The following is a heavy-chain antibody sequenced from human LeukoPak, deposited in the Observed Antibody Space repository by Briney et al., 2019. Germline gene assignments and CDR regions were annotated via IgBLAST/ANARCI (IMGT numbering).Heavy chain of an antibody. V-gene: IGHV4-30-2*01. CDR2: IYHSGST. Sequence: SETLSLTCAVSGGSISSGGYSWSWIRQPPGKGLEWIGYIYHSGSTYYNPSLKSRVTISVDRSKNQFSLKLSSVTAADTAVYYCASLEEMATIFDYWGQGTLVTVSS. D-gene: IGHD5-24*01. CDR3: ASLEEMATIFDY. J-gene: IGHJ4*02. CDR1: GGSISSGGYS.